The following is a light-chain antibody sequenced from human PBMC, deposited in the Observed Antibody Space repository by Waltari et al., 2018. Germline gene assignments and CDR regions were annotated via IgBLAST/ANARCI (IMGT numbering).Light chain of an antibody. CDR3: QSSDSSLVV. CDR2: EDN. Sequence: FMLTQPHSVSESPGKTITPPCTRSSGSIATNHAQWYQQRPSSAPTTVIYEDNQRPSGVPDRFSGSIDSSSNSASLTISGLKTEDEADYYCQSSDSSLVVFGGGTKLTVL. J-gene: IGLJ2*01. V-gene: IGLV6-57*04. CDR1: SGSIATNH.